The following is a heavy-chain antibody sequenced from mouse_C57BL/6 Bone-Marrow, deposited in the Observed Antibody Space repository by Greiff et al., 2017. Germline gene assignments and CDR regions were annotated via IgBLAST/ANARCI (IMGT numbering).Heavy chain of an antibody. CDR3: ARIAPLLFAY. Sequence: QVTLKVSGPGILQPSQTLSLTCSFSGFSLSTFGMGVGWIRQPPGKGLEWLAHICWDDDKYFNPVLKSCLTISKDTSKNQVFLKIANVEASDTATYCYARIAPLLFAYWGQGTLVTVSA. CDR1: GFSLSTFGMG. D-gene: IGHD2-1*01. J-gene: IGHJ3*01. CDR2: ICWDDDK. V-gene: IGHV8-8*01.